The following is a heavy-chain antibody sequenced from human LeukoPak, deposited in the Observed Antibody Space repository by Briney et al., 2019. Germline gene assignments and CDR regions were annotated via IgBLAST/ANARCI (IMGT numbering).Heavy chain of an antibody. D-gene: IGHD3-10*02. Sequence: GGSLRLACAASGFTFSSYEMNWVRQAPGRGLEWVSYISSSGSTIYYADSVKGRFTISRDNAKNSLYLQMNSLRAEDTAVYYCGELGITMIGGVWGKGTTVTISS. CDR2: ISSSGSTI. J-gene: IGHJ6*04. CDR3: GELGITMIGGV. CDR1: GFTFSSYE. V-gene: IGHV3-48*03.